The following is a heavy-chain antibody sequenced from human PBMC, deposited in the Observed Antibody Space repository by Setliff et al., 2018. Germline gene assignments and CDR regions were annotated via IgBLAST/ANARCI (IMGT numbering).Heavy chain of an antibody. CDR1: GFKLSDNY. Sequence: GGSLRLSCEASGFKLSDNYMSWIRQAPGKGLEWVSYISSSGSTIYYADSVKGRFTISRDNAKNSLYLQMNSLRADNTAVYYCIRDWGEAGSTNAFDIWGQGTVVTVSS. V-gene: IGHV3-11*04. CDR2: ISSSGSTI. J-gene: IGHJ3*02. CDR3: IRDWGEAGSTNAFDI. D-gene: IGHD1-26*01.